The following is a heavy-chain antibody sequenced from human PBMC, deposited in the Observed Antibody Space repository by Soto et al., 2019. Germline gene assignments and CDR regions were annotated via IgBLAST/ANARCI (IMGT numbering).Heavy chain of an antibody. V-gene: IGHV4-31*03. D-gene: IGHD4-17*01. CDR3: ARGYDYGGNCPYFED. CDR1: VGSISSGGYY. CDR2: SYYSGGT. Sequence: SETLSFTCTVSVGSISSGGYYWSWIRQQPGKGLEGIGYSYYSGGTYYNPSLKSRVTIALDTSKNQFPLKLSCVTDADTAVYYCARGYDYGGNCPYFEDWAPGTLVTVSS. J-gene: IGHJ4*02.